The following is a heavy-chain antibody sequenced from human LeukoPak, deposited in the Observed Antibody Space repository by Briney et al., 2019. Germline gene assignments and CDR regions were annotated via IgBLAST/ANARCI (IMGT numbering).Heavy chain of an antibody. CDR3: VTGPFSWFVY. CDR1: GYTFTSYY. Sequence: ASVKVSCKASGYTFTSYYMHWVRQAPGQGLEWMGWMHPVTGDTNSAQKLQGRVAMTRDTSVSTAYMEVTRLKFDDTAVYYCVTGPFSWFVYWGQGTLVTVSS. D-gene: IGHD6-13*01. CDR2: MHPVTGDT. V-gene: IGHV1-2*02. J-gene: IGHJ4*02.